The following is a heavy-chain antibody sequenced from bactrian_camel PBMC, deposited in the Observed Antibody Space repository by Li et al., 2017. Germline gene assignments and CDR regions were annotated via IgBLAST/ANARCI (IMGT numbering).Heavy chain of an antibody. Sequence: HVQLVESGGGLVQPGGSLRLSCAASGYAISRTCMGWFRQAPGKEREGVATMATSASSAYLADSVLGRFTISRDNAKNTLYLQLNSLKTEDTAVYYCAATDTGWDFGFWGQGTQVTVS. CDR1: GYAISRTC. CDR2: MATSASSA. V-gene: IGHV3S1*01. J-gene: IGHJ6*01. CDR3: AATDTGWDFGF. D-gene: IGHD5*01.